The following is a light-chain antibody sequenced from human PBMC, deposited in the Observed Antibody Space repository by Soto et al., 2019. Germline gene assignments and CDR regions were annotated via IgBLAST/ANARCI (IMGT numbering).Light chain of an antibody. V-gene: IGKV3-15*01. CDR2: VTS. CDR3: QQYNNWPLT. CDR1: QSVNNN. Sequence: EIVLMQSPGTLSLSPGEGATLSCRASQSVNNNYLAWYQQRPGQAPTVLIFVTSRRATGIPARFSGSASGTEFTLTISSLQSEDFAVYYCQQYNNWPLTFGPGTKVDIK. J-gene: IGKJ3*01.